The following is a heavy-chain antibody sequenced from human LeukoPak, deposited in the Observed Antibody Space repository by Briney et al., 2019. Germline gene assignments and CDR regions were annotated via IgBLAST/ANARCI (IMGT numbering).Heavy chain of an antibody. CDR2: ISWNSGSI. D-gene: IGHD6-13*01. J-gene: IGHJ4*02. V-gene: IGHV3-9*01. Sequence: GRSLRLSCAASGFTFDDYAMHWVRPAPGGGLVWVSGISWNSGSIGYADSVKRRFTISRDHAKNSLSLQINSRRAEHTALYYCAKDGGIAAAGTRFDYWSQGTLVT. CDR3: AKDGGIAAAGTRFDY. CDR1: GFTFDDYA.